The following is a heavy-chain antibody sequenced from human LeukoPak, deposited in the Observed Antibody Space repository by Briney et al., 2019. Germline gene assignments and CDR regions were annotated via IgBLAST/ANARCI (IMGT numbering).Heavy chain of an antibody. D-gene: IGHD3-9*01. CDR1: GYSFTSYW. CDR2: IYPGDSDT. V-gene: IGHV5-51*01. J-gene: IGHJ4*02. Sequence: GESLKISCKCSGYSFTSYWIGWVRQMPGKGLEWMGIIYPGDSDTRYSPSFQGQVTISADKSITTAYLQWSTLKASDTAMYYCARLTNDIFDYWGQGTLVTVSS. CDR3: ARLTNDIFDY.